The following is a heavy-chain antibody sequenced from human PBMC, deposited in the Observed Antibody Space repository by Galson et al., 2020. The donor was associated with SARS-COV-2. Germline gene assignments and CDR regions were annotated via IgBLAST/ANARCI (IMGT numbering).Heavy chain of an antibody. Sequence: GESLKISCAASGFTFSSYGMHWVRQAPGKGLEWVAVISYDGSNKYYADSVKGRFTISRDNSKNTLYLQMNSLRAEDTAVYYCAKDGEYYDSSGDYHGYFDYWGQGTPVTVSP. J-gene: IGHJ4*02. CDR2: ISYDGSNK. CDR3: AKDGEYYDSSGDYHGYFDY. D-gene: IGHD3-22*01. CDR1: GFTFSSYG. V-gene: IGHV3-30*18.